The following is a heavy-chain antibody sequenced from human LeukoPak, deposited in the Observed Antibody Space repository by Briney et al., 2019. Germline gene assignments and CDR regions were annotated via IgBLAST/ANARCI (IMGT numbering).Heavy chain of an antibody. CDR2: ISYDGSNK. CDR1: GFTFSSYA. Sequence: GGSLRLSCAASGFTFSSYAMHWVRQAPGKGLEWVAVISYDGSNKYYADSVKGRFTISRDNSKNTLYLQMNTLRAEATAFYYCSKNRESENPVGATPDPRGEGKLVTVSS. V-gene: IGHV3-30*04. J-gene: IGHJ5*02. CDR3: SKNRESENPVGATPDP. D-gene: IGHD1-26*01.